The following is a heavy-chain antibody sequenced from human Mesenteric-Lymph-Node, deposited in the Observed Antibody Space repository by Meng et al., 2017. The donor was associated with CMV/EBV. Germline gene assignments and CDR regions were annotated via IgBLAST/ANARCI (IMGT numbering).Heavy chain of an antibody. CDR3: AKDQMTSGGNSFDS. CDR2: INSDGSST. Sequence: GESLKISCAASGFTFTSYWMHWVRQAPGKGLVWVSRINSDGSSTTYADSVKGRFTISRDNAKNTLYLQMNSLRGEDTAVYYCAKDQMTSGGNSFDSWGQGTLVTVSS. D-gene: IGHD4-23*01. V-gene: IGHV3-74*01. CDR1: GFTFTSYW. J-gene: IGHJ5*01.